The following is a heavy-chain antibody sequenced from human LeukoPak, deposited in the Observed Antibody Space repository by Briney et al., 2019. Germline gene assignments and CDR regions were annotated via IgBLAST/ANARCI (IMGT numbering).Heavy chain of an antibody. D-gene: IGHD2-21*01. Sequence: SGGSLRLSCAASGFTFSSYWMGWVRQTPGKGLEWLASIKHDGGEQNYVDSVKGRFTIFRDNAKNPLYLQMNSLRVDDTAVYYCASNCGADCWGQGTLVTVSS. CDR1: GFTFSSYW. V-gene: IGHV3-7*01. CDR3: ASNCGADC. J-gene: IGHJ4*02. CDR2: IKHDGGEQ.